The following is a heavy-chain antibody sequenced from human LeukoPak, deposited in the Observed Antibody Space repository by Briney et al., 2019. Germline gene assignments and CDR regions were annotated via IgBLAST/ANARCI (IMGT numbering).Heavy chain of an antibody. D-gene: IGHD5-18*01. CDR1: GFTFNSCA. CDR3: ARDLGGSYSYNCQTSDH. Sequence: GGSLRLSCAASGFTFNSCAMIWVRQAPGKGLECVSSISGSGSTTYYEDSVRHRFTISRDNSNNTLYLQMNSRRAEETVAYYCARDLGGSYSYNCQTSDHWGQGTLVTVSS. CDR2: ISGSGSTT. V-gene: IGHV3-23*01. J-gene: IGHJ4*01.